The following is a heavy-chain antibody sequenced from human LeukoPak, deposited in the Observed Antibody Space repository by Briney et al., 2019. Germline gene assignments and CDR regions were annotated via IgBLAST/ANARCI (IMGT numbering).Heavy chain of an antibody. Sequence: GESLKISCKGSGFSFTRYWIAWVRQMPGKGLEWMGIIYLGDSDTRYSPSFQGQVTISADKSISTAYLQWSSLKASDTAMYYCATPYPREYCSSTTCYFNYWGQGTLVTVSS. J-gene: IGHJ4*02. V-gene: IGHV5-51*01. CDR1: GFSFTRYW. CDR2: IYLGDSDT. CDR3: ATPYPREYCSSTTCYFNY. D-gene: IGHD2-2*01.